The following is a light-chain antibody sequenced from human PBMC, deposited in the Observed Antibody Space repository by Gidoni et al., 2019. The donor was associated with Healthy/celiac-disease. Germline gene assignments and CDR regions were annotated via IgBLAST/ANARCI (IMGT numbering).Light chain of an antibody. V-gene: IGKV4-1*01. Sequence: DIVMTQSPDSLAVSLGERATINCKSSRSVLYSSNNKNYLAWYQQKPGQPPKLLIYWASTRESGVPDRFSGSGSGTDFTLTNSSLQAEDVAVYYCQQYYSTPYTFGQGTKLEIK. CDR2: WAS. CDR1: RSVLYSSNNKNY. CDR3: QQYYSTPYT. J-gene: IGKJ2*01.